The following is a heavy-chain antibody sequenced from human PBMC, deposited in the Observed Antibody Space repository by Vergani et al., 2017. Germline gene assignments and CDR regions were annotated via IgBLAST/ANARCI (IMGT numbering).Heavy chain of an antibody. CDR1: GFTFSSYG. CDR2: IWYDGSNK. CDR3: ARSYSSSWYYYYGMDV. Sequence: QVQLVESGGGVVKPGRSLRLSCAASGFTFSSYGMHWVRQAPGKGLEWVTVIWYDGSNKYYADSVKGRFTISRDNSKNTLYLQMNSLRAEDTAVYYCARSYSSSWYYYYGMDVWGQGTTVTVSS. J-gene: IGHJ6*02. D-gene: IGHD6-13*01. V-gene: IGHV3-33*01.